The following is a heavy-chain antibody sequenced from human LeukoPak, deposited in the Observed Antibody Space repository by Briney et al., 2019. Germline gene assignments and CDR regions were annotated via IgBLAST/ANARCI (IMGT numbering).Heavy chain of an antibody. CDR1: GFTFSSYN. V-gene: IGHV3-48*01. CDR2: ISSSRRTI. Sequence: GGSLRLSCAASGFTFSSYNINWVRQAPGKGLEWVSYISSSRRTISYADSVKGRFTISRDNSKNTLYLQMNSLRAEDTAVYYCARDNHYYDSSGYQYYFDYWGQGTLVTVSS. J-gene: IGHJ4*02. CDR3: ARDNHYYDSSGYQYYFDY. D-gene: IGHD3-22*01.